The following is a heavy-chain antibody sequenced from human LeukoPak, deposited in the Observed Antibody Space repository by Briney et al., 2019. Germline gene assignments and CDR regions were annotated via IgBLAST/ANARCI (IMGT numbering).Heavy chain of an antibody. CDR3: VRLPLGYCSSTSCLD. CDR1: GYTFTSYG. V-gene: IGHV1-18*01. J-gene: IGHJ4*02. D-gene: IGHD2-2*01. Sequence: ASVKVSCKASGYTFTSYGISWVRQAPGQGLEWMGWISAYNGNTNYAQKLQGRVTMTTDTSTSTAYLYLRNLRSDDTAVYYCVRLPLGYCSSTSCLDWGQGTLVTVSS. CDR2: ISAYNGNT.